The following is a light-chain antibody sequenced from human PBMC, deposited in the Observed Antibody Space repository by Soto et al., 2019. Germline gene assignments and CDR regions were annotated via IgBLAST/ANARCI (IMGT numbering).Light chain of an antibody. J-gene: IGKJ1*01. CDR1: QSVSSY. Sequence: EIVLTQSPATRSLSAGERATLSCRASQSVSSYLAWYQQKPGQDPRLLIYDASNRATGTPARFSGSGSGTDFTLTISSLETEDFAVYYCQQYGSSPWTFGQGTRWIS. V-gene: IGKV3-11*01. CDR2: DAS. CDR3: QQYGSSPWT.